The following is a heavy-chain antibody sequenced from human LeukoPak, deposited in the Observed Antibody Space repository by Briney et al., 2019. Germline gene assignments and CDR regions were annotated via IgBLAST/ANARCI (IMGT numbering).Heavy chain of an antibody. CDR3: RAGGYSYGLPDY. CDR1: GFTFSSYE. CDR2: ISSSGSTI. Sequence: GGSLRLSCAASGFTFSSYEMNWVRQAPGKGLEWVSYISSSGSTIYYADSVKGRFTISRDNAKNSLYLQMNSLRAEDKAVYYCRAGGYSYGLPDYWGQGTLVTVSS. D-gene: IGHD5-18*01. V-gene: IGHV3-48*03. J-gene: IGHJ4*02.